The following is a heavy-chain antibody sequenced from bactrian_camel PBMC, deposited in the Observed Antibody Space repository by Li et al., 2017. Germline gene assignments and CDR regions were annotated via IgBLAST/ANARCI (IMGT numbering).Heavy chain of an antibody. J-gene: IGHJ6*01. D-gene: IGHD7*01. CDR2: IHSDGST. V-gene: IGHV3S10*01. CDR1: GFALSDCY. CDR3: KSHGSDWCFSGY. Sequence: VQLVESGGGLVQPGGSLRLSCTASGFALSDCYMYWVRQAAGKERDWVSFIHSDGSTAYADSVKGRFTISKDQAKDTVYLQMDSLKPEDTAMYHCKSHGSDWCFSGYWGRGTQVTVS.